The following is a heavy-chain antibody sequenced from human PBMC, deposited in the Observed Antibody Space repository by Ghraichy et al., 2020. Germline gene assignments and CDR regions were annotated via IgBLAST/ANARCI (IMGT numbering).Heavy chain of an antibody. Sequence: GGSLRLSCAASGFTFSSYSMNWVRQAPGKGLEWVSSISSSSSYIYYADSVKGRFTISRDNAKNSLYLQMNSLRAEDTAVYYCARRKWGDSSGYYSLFDYRGQGTLVTVSS. CDR2: ISSSSSYI. CDR1: GFTFSSYS. J-gene: IGHJ4*02. V-gene: IGHV3-21*01. D-gene: IGHD3-22*01. CDR3: ARRKWGDSSGYYSLFDY.